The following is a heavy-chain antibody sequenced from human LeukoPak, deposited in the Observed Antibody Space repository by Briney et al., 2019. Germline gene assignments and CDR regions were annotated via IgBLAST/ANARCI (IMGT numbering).Heavy chain of an antibody. Sequence: GAFLSLSCAASGFTFSSYAMSWVRQAPGKGLEWVSAISGSGRSTFYSDSVKGRFTISRDNSKNTLYLQMNSLRAEDTAVYYCARDGGTYQFDYWGQGTLVTVSS. J-gene: IGHJ4*02. CDR1: GFTFSSYA. V-gene: IGHV3-23*01. D-gene: IGHD1-26*01. CDR3: ARDGGTYQFDY. CDR2: ISGSGRST.